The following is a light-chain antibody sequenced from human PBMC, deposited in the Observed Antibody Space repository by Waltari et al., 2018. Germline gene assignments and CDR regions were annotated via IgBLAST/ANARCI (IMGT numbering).Light chain of an antibody. Sequence: LITQSPPTLSVSPGDRATLSCRASQSVGSNVAWYQQRPGQAPRLLISRASARATDIPARFSGSGSGTDFTLTISSVESEDVAVYYCQQYNYWPPWTFGQGTKVEI. J-gene: IGKJ1*01. V-gene: IGKV3-15*01. CDR3: QQYNYWPPWT. CDR2: RAS. CDR1: QSVGSN.